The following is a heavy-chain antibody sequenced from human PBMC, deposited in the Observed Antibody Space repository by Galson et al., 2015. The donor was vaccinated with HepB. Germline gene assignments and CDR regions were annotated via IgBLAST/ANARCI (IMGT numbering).Heavy chain of an antibody. Sequence: SLRLSCAASGFTFSSYAMHWVRQAPGKGLEWVAVISYDGSNKYYADSVKGRFTISRDNSKNTLYLQMNSLRAEDTAVYYCASQYCSSTSCFHNDYWGQGTQVAVSS. CDR2: ISYDGSNK. CDR3: ASQYCSSTSCFHNDY. V-gene: IGHV3-30-3*01. CDR1: GFTFSSYA. D-gene: IGHD2-2*01. J-gene: IGHJ4*02.